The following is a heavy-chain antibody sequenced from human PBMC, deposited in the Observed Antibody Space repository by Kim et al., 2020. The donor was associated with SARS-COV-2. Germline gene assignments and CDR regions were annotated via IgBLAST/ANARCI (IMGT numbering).Heavy chain of an antibody. CDR2: IIPIFGTA. J-gene: IGHJ6*02. Sequence: SVKVSCKASGGTFSSYAISWVRQAPGQGLEWMGGIIPIFGTANYAQKFQGRVTITADESTSTAYMELSSLRSEDTAVYYCARVNDYGGNSFPENYYYYGMDVWGQGTTVTVSS. V-gene: IGHV1-69*13. D-gene: IGHD4-17*01. CDR3: ARVNDYGGNSFPENYYYYGMDV. CDR1: GGTFSSYA.